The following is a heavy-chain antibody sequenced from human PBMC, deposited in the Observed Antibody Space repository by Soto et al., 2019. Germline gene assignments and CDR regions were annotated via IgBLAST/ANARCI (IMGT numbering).Heavy chain of an antibody. D-gene: IGHD2-15*01. CDR1: GYSFPSYW. J-gene: IGHJ6*02. V-gene: IGHV5-51*01. Sequence: GESLKNSCKVSGYSFPSYWIGWFRQIRGKCPERMGIIYPGDSDTRYSPSFQGQVTISADKSISTAYLQWSSLKASDTAMYYCARHPHYCSGGSCYSVDGMDVWGQGTTVTVSS. CDR2: IYPGDSDT. CDR3: ARHPHYCSGGSCYSVDGMDV.